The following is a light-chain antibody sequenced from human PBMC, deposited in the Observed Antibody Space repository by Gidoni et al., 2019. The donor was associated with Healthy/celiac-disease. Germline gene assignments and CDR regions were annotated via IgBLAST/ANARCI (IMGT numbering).Light chain of an antibody. J-gene: IGKJ3*01. CDR2: AAS. CDR3: QQYYSFPA. Sequence: AIWMTQSPSLLSASTGDRVTISCRMSQGISSYLAWYQQKPGKAPELLIYAASTLQSGSGTDFTLTISCLQSEDFATYYCQQYYSFPAFGPXTKVDIK. V-gene: IGKV1D-8*02. CDR1: QGISSY.